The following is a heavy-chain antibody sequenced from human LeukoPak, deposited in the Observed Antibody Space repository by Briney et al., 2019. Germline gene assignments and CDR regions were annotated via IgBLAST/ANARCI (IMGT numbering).Heavy chain of an antibody. CDR2: INPNSGGT. CDR1: GYTFTGYY. V-gene: IGHV1-2*02. Sequence: GASVKVSCKASGYTFTGYYMHWVRQAPGQGLEWMGWINPNSGGTNYAQKFQGRVTMTRDTSISTAYMELSRLISDDTAVYYCASISYSYYSYYNMDVWGQGTTVTVSS. CDR3: ASISYSYYSYYNMDV. D-gene: IGHD2-15*01. J-gene: IGHJ6*02.